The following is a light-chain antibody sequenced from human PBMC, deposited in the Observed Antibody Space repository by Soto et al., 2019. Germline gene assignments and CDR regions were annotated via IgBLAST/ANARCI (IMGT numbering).Light chain of an antibody. CDR3: QEYGSSPRT. CDR1: QSVSSSY. J-gene: IGKJ1*01. V-gene: IGKV3-20*01. Sequence: EIVLTQSPGTLSLSPGERATLSCRASQSVSSSYLAWYQQKPGQAPRLLIYVASSRATGIPDRFSGSGSGTDFTFIISRLEPEDFAVYYCQEYGSSPRTFGQGTKVEIK. CDR2: VAS.